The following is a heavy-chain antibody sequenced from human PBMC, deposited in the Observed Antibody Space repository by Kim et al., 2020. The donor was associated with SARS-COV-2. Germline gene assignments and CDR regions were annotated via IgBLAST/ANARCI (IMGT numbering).Heavy chain of an antibody. CDR2: IKQDGSEK. D-gene: IGHD3-3*01. Sequence: GGSLRLSCAASGFTFSSYWMSWVRQAPGKGLEWVANIKQDGSEKYYVDSVKGRFTISGDNAKNSLYLQMNSLRAEDTAVYYCARDGGYTICGVVPLSDGMDVWGQWTTVTVSS. V-gene: IGHV3-7*01. J-gene: IGHJ6*02. CDR1: GFTFSSYW. CDR3: ARDGGYTICGVVPLSDGMDV.